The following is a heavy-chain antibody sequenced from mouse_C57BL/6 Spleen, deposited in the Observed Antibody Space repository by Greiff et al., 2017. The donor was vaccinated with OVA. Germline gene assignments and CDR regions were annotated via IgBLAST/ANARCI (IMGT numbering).Heavy chain of an antibody. Sequence: EVQLVESGGGLVKPGGSLKLSCAASGSTFSSYTMSWVRQTPEKRLEWVATISGGGGNTYYPDSVKGRSTISRDNAKNTLYLQMSTLTSEDTALYYCARHTAQATACFAYWGQGTLVTVSA. D-gene: IGHD3-2*02. CDR2: ISGGGGNT. CDR1: GSTFSSYT. V-gene: IGHV5-9*01. CDR3: ARHTAQATACFAY. J-gene: IGHJ3*01.